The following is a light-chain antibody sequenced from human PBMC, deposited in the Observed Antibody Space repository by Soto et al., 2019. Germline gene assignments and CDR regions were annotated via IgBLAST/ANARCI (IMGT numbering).Light chain of an antibody. J-gene: IGKJ4*01. CDR2: DVS. V-gene: IGKV3-15*01. CDR3: QQRRSWPPT. CDR1: QSISRN. Sequence: EVVMTQSPGTLSVSPGERATLSCRASQSISRNLAWYQQKPGRAPRLLIYDVSTRATGVPARFSGSGSETEFTLTISSLQSEDFAVYYCQQRRSWPPTFGGGTKVEF.